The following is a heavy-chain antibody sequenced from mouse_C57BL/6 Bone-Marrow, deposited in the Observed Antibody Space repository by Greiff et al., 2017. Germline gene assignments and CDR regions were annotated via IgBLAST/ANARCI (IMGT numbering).Heavy chain of an antibody. V-gene: IGHV1-85*01. Sequence: VRLVESGPELVKPGASVKLSCKASGYTFTSYDINWVKQRPGQGLEWIGWIYPRDGSTKYNEKFKGKATLTVDTSSSTAYMELHILTSEDSAVYFCTRGAYDYDFDYWGQGTTLTVSS. J-gene: IGHJ2*01. D-gene: IGHD2-4*01. CDR2: IYPRDGST. CDR1: GYTFTSYD. CDR3: TRGAYDYDFDY.